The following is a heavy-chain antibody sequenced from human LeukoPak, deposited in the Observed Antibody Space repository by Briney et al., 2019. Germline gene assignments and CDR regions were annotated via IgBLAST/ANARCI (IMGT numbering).Heavy chain of an antibody. V-gene: IGHV3-15*01. Sequence: GGSLRLSCAASGLTFSNAWMSWVRQAPGKGLEWIGRIKSKTDGETTDYAAPVKGRFTISRDNSKNTLYLQMHSLRAEDTAVYYCAREGPYSYGQRSFDYWGQGTLVTVSS. CDR1: GLTFSNAW. CDR2: IKSKTDGETT. D-gene: IGHD5-18*01. J-gene: IGHJ4*02. CDR3: AREGPYSYGQRSFDY.